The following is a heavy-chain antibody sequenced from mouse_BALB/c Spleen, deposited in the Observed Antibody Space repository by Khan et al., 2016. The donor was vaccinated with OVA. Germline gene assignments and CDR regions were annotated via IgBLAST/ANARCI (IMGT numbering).Heavy chain of an antibody. D-gene: IGHD1-1*01. CDR3: ARGGITTGYFDY. V-gene: IGHV1-87*01. CDR2: VYPGDGNT. J-gene: IGHJ2*01. CDR1: GYTFTSYW. Sequence: QVQLQQSGTELARPGASVKLSCKASGYTFTSYWMQWVKQRPGQGLEWIGAVYPGDGNTRYTQKFKGKATLTADKSSSTAYIQLSSLASEDSSCYYCARGGITTGYFDYWGQGTTLTVSS.